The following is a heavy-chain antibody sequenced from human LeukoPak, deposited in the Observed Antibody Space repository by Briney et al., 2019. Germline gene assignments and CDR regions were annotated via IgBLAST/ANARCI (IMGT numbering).Heavy chain of an antibody. CDR3: ASSVDTAMGRLDY. D-gene: IGHD5-18*01. Sequence: ASVKVSCKASGGTFTSYDINWVRQATGQGLEWMGWMNPNSGNTGYAQKFQGRVTMTRNTSISTAYMELSSLRSEDTAVYYCASSVDTAMGRLDYWGQGTLVTVSS. J-gene: IGHJ4*02. CDR2: MNPNSGNT. V-gene: IGHV1-8*01. CDR1: GGTFTSYD.